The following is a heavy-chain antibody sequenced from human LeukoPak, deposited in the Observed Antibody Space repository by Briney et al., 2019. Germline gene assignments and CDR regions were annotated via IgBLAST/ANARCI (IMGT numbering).Heavy chain of an antibody. CDR2: INPNSGGT. CDR3: ARARGIGGSSWPYYFDY. J-gene: IGHJ4*02. D-gene: IGHD6-13*01. CDR1: GYTFTGYY. V-gene: IGHV1-2*02. Sequence: EASVKVSCKASGYTFTGYYMHWVRQAPGQGLEWMGWINPNSGGTNYAQKFQGRVTMTRDTSISTAYMELSRLRSDDTAVYYCARARGIGGSSWPYYFDYWGQGTLVTVSS.